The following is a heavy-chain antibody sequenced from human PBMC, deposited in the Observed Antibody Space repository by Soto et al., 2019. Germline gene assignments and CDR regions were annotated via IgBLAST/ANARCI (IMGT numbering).Heavy chain of an antibody. Sequence: QVKLVQSGAEVKKPGSSVKVSCKASGGTFSRYSITWVRQAPGHGLEWIGRIIPIFGIASYAQKFQGRVTITADESTSTACMELSSLRSDDTAVYYCAREDRDRETGLVPAAIDGMDVWGQGTTVTVSS. D-gene: IGHD2-2*01. V-gene: IGHV1-69*08. J-gene: IGHJ6*02. CDR1: GGTFSRYS. CDR2: IIPIFGIA. CDR3: AREDRDRETGLVPAAIDGMDV.